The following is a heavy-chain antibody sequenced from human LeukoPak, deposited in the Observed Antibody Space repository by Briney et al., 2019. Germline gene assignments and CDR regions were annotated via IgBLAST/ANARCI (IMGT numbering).Heavy chain of an antibody. CDR3: ARDGMTTVPFDI. CDR2: IYTSGST. J-gene: IGHJ3*02. D-gene: IGHD4-17*01. Sequence: SQTLSLTCTVSGGSISSGSYYWSWLRQPGGKGLEWIGRIYTSGSTNYNPSLKSQVTISVDTPKNQFSLKPSSVTAADTAVYYCARDGMTTVPFDIWGQGTMVTVSS. CDR1: GGSISSGSYY. V-gene: IGHV4-61*02.